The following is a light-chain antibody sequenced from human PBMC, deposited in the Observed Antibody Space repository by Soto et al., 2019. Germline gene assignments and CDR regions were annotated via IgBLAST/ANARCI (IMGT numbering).Light chain of an antibody. Sequence: IVMTQTPATLSVSPGGRVTLSCRASQSVSYHVAWYQQKPGQTPRLVIYDASTRASGIPARFSGTRSGTEFSLTGSSLQSEDFGIYYCQQYNSWLTFGGGTRVDIK. CDR1: QSVSYH. CDR2: DAS. V-gene: IGKV3-15*01. CDR3: QQYNSWLT. J-gene: IGKJ4*01.